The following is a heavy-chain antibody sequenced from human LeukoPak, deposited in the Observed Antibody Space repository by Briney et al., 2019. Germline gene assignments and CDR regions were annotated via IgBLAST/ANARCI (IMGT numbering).Heavy chain of an antibody. D-gene: IGHD3-10*01. V-gene: IGHV3-15*07. CDR1: GFTFSNAG. CDR2: IKSKANGGTT. J-gene: IGHJ4*02. Sequence: PGGSLRLSCAASGFTFSNAGFNWVRQAPGKGLEWVALIKSKANGGTTGYAAPVKGRFTISRDDSKNTLSLQMNSLKSEDTAVYYCVTERAGTFDYWGQGTLVAVSS. CDR3: VTERAGTFDY.